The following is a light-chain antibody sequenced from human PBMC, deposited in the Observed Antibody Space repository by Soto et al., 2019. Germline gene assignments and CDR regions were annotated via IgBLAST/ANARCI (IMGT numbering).Light chain of an antibody. J-gene: IGLJ1*01. Sequence: QSVLTQPPSVSGAPGQRVTISCTGTSSNIGASYDVHWYQHLPGTAPKLLISGNSNRPSGVPDRFSGSKSGTSASLAITGLQAEDEADYNCQSYDSSLSGYVFGTGTKVTVL. CDR2: GNS. V-gene: IGLV1-40*01. CDR1: SSNIGASYD. CDR3: QSYDSSLSGYV.